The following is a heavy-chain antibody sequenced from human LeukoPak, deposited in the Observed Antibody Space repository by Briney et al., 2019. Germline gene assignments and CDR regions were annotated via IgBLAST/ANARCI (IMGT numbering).Heavy chain of an antibody. CDR2: IYYSGST. Sequence: SETLSLTCTVSGGSISSYYWSWIRQPAGKGLEWIGYIYYSGSTNYNPSLKSRVTMSVDTSKNQLSLKLSSVTAADTAVYYCARYDFNKFFDYWGQGTLVTVSS. V-gene: IGHV4-59*01. J-gene: IGHJ4*02. CDR1: GGSISSYY. CDR3: ARYDFNKFFDY. D-gene: IGHD3-3*01.